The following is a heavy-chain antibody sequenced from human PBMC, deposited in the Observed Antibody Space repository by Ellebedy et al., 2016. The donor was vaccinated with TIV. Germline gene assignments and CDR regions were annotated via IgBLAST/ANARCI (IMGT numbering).Heavy chain of an antibody. V-gene: IGHV4-34*01. Sequence: SETLSLXXAVYGGSFSGYYWSWIRQPPGKGLEWIGEINHSGSTNYNPSLKSRVTISVDTSKNQFSLKLSSVTAADTAVYYCARGAALLSYWGQGTLVTVSS. CDR2: INHSGST. J-gene: IGHJ4*02. CDR3: ARGAALLSY. CDR1: GGSFSGYY. D-gene: IGHD6-6*01.